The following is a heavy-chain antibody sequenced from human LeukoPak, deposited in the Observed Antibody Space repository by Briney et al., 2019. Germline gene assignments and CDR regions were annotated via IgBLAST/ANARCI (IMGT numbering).Heavy chain of an antibody. V-gene: IGHV3-48*01. Sequence: GGSLRLSCAASGFTFSNYDMNWVRLAPGKGLEWVSYISTSSTTIYYADSVKGRFTISRDNAKNSLYLQMSSLRAEDTAVYYCVPLPIAVAGTHLLDYWGQGTLVTVSS. CDR3: VPLPIAVAGTHLLDY. D-gene: IGHD6-19*01. CDR2: ISTSSTTI. CDR1: GFTFSNYD. J-gene: IGHJ4*02.